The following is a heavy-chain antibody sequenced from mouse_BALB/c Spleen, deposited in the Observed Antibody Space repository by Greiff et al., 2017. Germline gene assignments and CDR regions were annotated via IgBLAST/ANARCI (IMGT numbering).Heavy chain of an antibody. CDR2: ISDGGSYT. J-gene: IGHJ4*01. D-gene: IGHD1-2*01. Sequence: EVMLVESGGGLVKPGGSLKLSCAASGFTFSDYYMYWVRQTPEKRLEWVATISDGGSYTYYPDSVKGRFTISRDNAKNNLYLQMSSLKSEDTAMYYCASLFITTAYYAMDYWGQGTSVTVSS. V-gene: IGHV5-4*02. CDR1: GFTFSDYY. CDR3: ASLFITTAYYAMDY.